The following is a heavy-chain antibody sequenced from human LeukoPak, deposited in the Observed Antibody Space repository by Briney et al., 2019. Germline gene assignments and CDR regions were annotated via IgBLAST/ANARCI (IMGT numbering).Heavy chain of an antibody. Sequence: GSLRLSCVASGFTFSGSAMSWVRQPPGKGLEWIGEIYHSGSTNYNPSLKSRVTISVDKSKNQFSLKLSSVTAADTAVYYCARKNWKAAFDYWGQGTLVTVSS. CDR3: ARKNWKAAFDY. V-gene: IGHV4-4*02. CDR2: IYHSGST. CDR1: GFTFSGSAM. D-gene: IGHD6-13*01. J-gene: IGHJ4*02.